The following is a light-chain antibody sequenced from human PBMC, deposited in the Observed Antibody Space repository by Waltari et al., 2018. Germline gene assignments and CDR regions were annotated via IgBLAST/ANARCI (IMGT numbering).Light chain of an antibody. CDR1: QSVSSF. J-gene: IGKJ2*01. Sequence: EVVLTQSPATLSLSPGERATLSCRASQSVSSFLAWYQQKPGQAPRLLIYDASNRATGIPARFSGSGSGTDFTLTISSLEPEDCAVYYCQQYIDWPRTFGLGTKLEIK. CDR3: QQYIDWPRT. V-gene: IGKV3-11*01. CDR2: DAS.